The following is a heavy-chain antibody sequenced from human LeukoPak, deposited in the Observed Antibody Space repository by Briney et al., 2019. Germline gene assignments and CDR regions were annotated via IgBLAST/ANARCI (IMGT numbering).Heavy chain of an antibody. CDR1: GFTFDDYA. CDR2: ISWDGGST. D-gene: IGHD6-6*01. Sequence: QPGGSLRLSCAASGFTFDDYAMHWVRQAPGKGLEWVSLISWDGGSTYYADSVKGRFTISRDNSKNSLYLQMNSLRAEDTALYYCAKDRAAYSSSSGGGFDYWGQGTLVTVSS. J-gene: IGHJ4*02. CDR3: AKDRAAYSSSSGGGFDY. V-gene: IGHV3-43D*03.